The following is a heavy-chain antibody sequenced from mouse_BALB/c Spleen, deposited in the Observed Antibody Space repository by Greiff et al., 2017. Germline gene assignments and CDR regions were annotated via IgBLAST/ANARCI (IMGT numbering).Heavy chain of an antibody. D-gene: IGHD2-2*01. CDR3: ARAGYGHDGYFAV. Sequence: QVQLQQSGAELVRPGTSVKVSCKASGYAFTNYLIEWVKQRPGQGLEWIGVINPGSGGTNYNEKFKGKATLTADKSSSTAYMQLSSLTSDDSAVYFCARAGYGHDGYFAVWGAGTTGTVSS. V-gene: IGHV1-54*01. CDR2: INPGSGGT. J-gene: IGHJ1*01. CDR1: GYAFTNYL.